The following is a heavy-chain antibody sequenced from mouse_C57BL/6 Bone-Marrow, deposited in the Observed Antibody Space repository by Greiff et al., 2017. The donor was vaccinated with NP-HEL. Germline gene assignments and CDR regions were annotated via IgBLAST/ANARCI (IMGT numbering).Heavy chain of an antibody. Sequence: DVHLVESGGGLVKPGGSLKLSCAASGFTFSDYGMHWVRQAPEKGLEWVAYISSGSSTIYYADTVKGRFTISRDNAKNTLFLQMTSLRSEDTAMYYCARPHYDYGGGFAYWGQGTLVTVSA. CDR1: GFTFSDYG. J-gene: IGHJ3*01. CDR2: ISSGSSTI. V-gene: IGHV5-17*01. D-gene: IGHD2-4*01. CDR3: ARPHYDYGGGFAY.